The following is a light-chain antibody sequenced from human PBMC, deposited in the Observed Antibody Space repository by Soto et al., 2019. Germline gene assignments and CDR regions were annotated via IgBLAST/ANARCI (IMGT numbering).Light chain of an antibody. CDR2: WAS. Sequence: DIVMTQSPDSLAVSLGERATINCKSSQSVLDSSTNMNYLAWYQQKPGQPPKLLISWASTRQSGVPDRFSGSGSGTDFTLTISSLQPEDVALYYCQQYYATPPLFGQGTKVEIK. V-gene: IGKV4-1*01. CDR3: QQYYATPPL. CDR1: QSVLDSSTNMNY. J-gene: IGKJ1*01.